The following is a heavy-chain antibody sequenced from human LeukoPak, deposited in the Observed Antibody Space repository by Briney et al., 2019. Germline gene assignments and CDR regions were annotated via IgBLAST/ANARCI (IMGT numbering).Heavy chain of an antibody. D-gene: IGHD3-9*01. Sequence: ASVKVSCKASGYGFTSHYMHWVRQAPGQGLEWLGLINPSGTYTLYAQKFQGRVTMTRDMSTTTDYMELSSLRSDDTAVYYCARDGGRYFDWVATDYWGQGTLVTVSS. CDR1: GYGFTSHY. CDR3: ARDGGRYFDWVATDY. J-gene: IGHJ4*02. CDR2: INPSGTYT. V-gene: IGHV1-46*01.